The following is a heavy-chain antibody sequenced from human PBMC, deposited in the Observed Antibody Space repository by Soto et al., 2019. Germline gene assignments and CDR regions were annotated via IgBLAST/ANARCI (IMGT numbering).Heavy chain of an antibody. CDR2: IIPILGIA. J-gene: IGHJ4*02. V-gene: IGHV1-69*02. CDR3: DIAAAGFDY. D-gene: IGHD6-13*01. Sequence: QVQLVQSGAEVKKPGSSVKVSCKASGGTFSSYTISWVRQAPGQGLEWMGRIIPILGIANYAQKFQGRVTITADKSTSTDYMELSSLRSEDTAVYYCDIAAAGFDYWGQGTMVTVSS. CDR1: GGTFSSYT.